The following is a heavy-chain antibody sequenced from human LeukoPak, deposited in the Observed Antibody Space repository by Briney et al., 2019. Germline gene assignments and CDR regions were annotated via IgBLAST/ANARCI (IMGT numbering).Heavy chain of an antibody. V-gene: IGHV3-66*01. D-gene: IGHD1/OR15-1a*01. CDR1: GFTFSSYA. J-gene: IGHJ4*02. CDR2: IYSGGST. CDR3: ARSNCNSCYRGVWYYFDY. Sequence: GGSLRLSCAASGFTFSSYAMSWVRQAPGKGLEWVSVIYSGGSTYYADSVKGRFTISRDNSKNTLFLQTNSLRAEDTAVYYCARSNCNSCYRGVWYYFDYWGQGTLVTVSS.